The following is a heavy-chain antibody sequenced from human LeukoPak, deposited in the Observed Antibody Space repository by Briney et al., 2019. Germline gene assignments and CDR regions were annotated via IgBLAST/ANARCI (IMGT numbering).Heavy chain of an antibody. J-gene: IGHJ4*02. CDR1: GYTFTDYY. V-gene: IGHV1-2*02. D-gene: IGHD5-24*01. Sequence: ASVKVSCKASGYTFTDYYMHWVRQAPGQGXEWMGWINPNNGVTDYAQKFQGRVTMTRDTSISTAYMELSRLGPDDTAVYYCARVEMATTYFDYWGQGALVTVSS. CDR2: INPNNGVT. CDR3: ARVEMATTYFDY.